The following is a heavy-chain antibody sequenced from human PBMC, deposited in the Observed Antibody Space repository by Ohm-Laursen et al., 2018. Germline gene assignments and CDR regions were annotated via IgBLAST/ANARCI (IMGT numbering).Heavy chain of an antibody. V-gene: IGHV3-48*03. CDR1: GFTFSSYE. CDR3: ARVTVTTLGD. Sequence: SLRLSCSASGFTFSSYEMNWVRQAPGKGLEWVSYISSSGSTIYYADSVKGRFTISRDNAKNSLYLQMNSLRAEDTAVYYCARVTVTTLGDWGQGTLVTVSS. D-gene: IGHD4-17*01. J-gene: IGHJ4*02. CDR2: ISSSGSTI.